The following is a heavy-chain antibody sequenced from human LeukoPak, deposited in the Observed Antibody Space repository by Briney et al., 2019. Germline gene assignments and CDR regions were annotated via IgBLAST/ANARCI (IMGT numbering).Heavy chain of an antibody. CDR3: ASSKVVAAAYYYYYMDV. D-gene: IGHD2-15*01. CDR2: IYTSGST. Sequence: PSQTLSLTCTVSGGSISSGSYYWSWIRQPAGKGLEWIGRIYTSGSTNYNPSLKSRVTISVDTSKNQFSLKLSSVTAADTAVYYCASSKVVAAAYYYYYMDVWGKGTTVTISS. CDR1: GGSISSGSYY. V-gene: IGHV4-61*02. J-gene: IGHJ6*03.